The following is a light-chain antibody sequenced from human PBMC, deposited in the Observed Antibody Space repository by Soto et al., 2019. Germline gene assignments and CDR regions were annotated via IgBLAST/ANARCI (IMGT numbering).Light chain of an antibody. V-gene: IGKV3-20*01. CDR1: QSVSSY. Sequence: EIVLTQSPATLSLSPGERATLCCRASQSVSSYLAWYQQKPGQAPRLLIYAASSRATGIPDRFSGSGSGTDFTLTINRLEPEDFAVYYCQDYGTSWTFGQGTKVDIK. CDR3: QDYGTSWT. CDR2: AAS. J-gene: IGKJ1*01.